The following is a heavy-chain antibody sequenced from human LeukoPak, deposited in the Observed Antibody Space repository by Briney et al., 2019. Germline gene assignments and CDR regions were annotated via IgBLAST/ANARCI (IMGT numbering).Heavy chain of an antibody. CDR2: INPSGGST. CDR1: GYTFTNYF. D-gene: IGHD4-17*01. V-gene: IGHV1-46*01. CDR3: ARDRFAAVTTWVCDH. Sequence: GASVKVSCKASGYTFTNYFMHWVRQAPGQGLEWMGVINPSGGSTTYAQKFQGRVTMTRDTSTNTVYMDLSSLRSEDTAICYCARDRFAAVTTWVCDHWGQGTLVTVSS. J-gene: IGHJ5*02.